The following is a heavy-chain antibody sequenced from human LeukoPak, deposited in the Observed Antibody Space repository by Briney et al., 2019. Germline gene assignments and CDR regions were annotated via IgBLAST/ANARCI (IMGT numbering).Heavy chain of an antibody. D-gene: IGHD3-10*01. V-gene: IGHV3-15*01. J-gene: IGHJ3*02. CDR2: IKSKTDGGTT. Sequence: GGSLRLSRAASGFTFSNVWMNWVRQAPGKGLEWVGRIKSKTDGGTTNYAAPVKGRFTISRDDSKNTLYLQMNSLKTEDTAVYYCTTAVVRGLNAFDIWGRGTMVTVSS. CDR3: TTAVVRGLNAFDI. CDR1: GFTFSNVW.